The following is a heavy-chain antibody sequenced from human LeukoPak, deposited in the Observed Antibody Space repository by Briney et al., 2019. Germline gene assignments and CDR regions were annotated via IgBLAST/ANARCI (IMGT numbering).Heavy chain of an antibody. CDR1: GGTFSSYA. CDR2: IIPIFGTA. D-gene: IGHD4-11*01. CDR3: ARGVTTGGKYYYYYYMDV. V-gene: IGHV1-69*13. Sequence: SVKVSCKASGGTFSSYAISWVRQAPGQGLEWMGGIIPIFGTANYAQKFQGRVTITADESTSTAYMELSSLRSEDTAVYCCARGVTTGGKYYYYYYMDVWGKGTTVTVSS. J-gene: IGHJ6*03.